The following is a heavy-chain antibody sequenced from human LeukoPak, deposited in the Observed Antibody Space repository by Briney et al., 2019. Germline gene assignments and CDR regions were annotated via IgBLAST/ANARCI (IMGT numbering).Heavy chain of an antibody. Sequence: GGSLRLSCAASGFTFSSSWMSWARQAPGKGLECVANIKQDGSEKYYVDSVKGRFTISRDNAKNSLYLQMNSLRAEDTAVYYCASGSHFDYWGQGTLVTVSS. CDR2: IKQDGSEK. CDR3: ASGSHFDY. D-gene: IGHD1-26*01. CDR1: GFTFSSSW. V-gene: IGHV3-7*01. J-gene: IGHJ4*02.